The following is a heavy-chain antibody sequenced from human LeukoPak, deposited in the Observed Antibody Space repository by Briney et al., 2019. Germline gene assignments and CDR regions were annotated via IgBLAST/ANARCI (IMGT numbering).Heavy chain of an antibody. CDR1: GFTFSSYS. D-gene: IGHD6-19*01. V-gene: IGHV3-21*01. CDR2: ISSSSSYI. J-gene: IGHJ4*02. Sequence: GGSLRISCAASGFTFSSYSMNWVRQAPGKGLEWVSSISSSSSYIYYADSVKGRFTISRDNAKNSLYLQMNSLRAEDTAVYYCARDSIAVAGTDYWGQGTLVIVSS. CDR3: ARDSIAVAGTDY.